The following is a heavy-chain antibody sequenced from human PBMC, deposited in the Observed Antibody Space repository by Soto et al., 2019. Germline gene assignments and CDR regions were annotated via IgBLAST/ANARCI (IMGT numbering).Heavy chain of an antibody. J-gene: IGHJ3*02. Sequence: QVQLVESGGGLVKPGGSLRLSCAASGFTFNDSYMSWIRQAPGKGLEWTSYISSSGSTINYADSVKGRFTISRDNAKKSLFLQINSLRADDTAVYFCARGPDRGRIAAGRPFDIWGQGTMVTVSS. V-gene: IGHV3-11*01. CDR3: ARGPDRGRIAAGRPFDI. CDR1: GFTFNDSY. D-gene: IGHD6-13*01. CDR2: ISSSGSTI.